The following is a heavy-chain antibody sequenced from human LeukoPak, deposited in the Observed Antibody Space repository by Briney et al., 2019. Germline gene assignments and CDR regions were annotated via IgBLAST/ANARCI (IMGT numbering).Heavy chain of an antibody. CDR1: GFTFNHCG. J-gene: IGHJ4*02. CDR2: IWSDGSNK. Sequence: GRSLRLSCAACGFTFNHCGMHWVRQAPGKGLEWVAVIWSDGSNKFYADSVRGRFAISRDDSRKTVYLQMDRMTAEDTAIYYCAKDAQRGFDFSNAREYWGQGALVTVSS. CDR3: AKDAQRGFDFSNAREY. D-gene: IGHD4-11*01. V-gene: IGHV3-33*06.